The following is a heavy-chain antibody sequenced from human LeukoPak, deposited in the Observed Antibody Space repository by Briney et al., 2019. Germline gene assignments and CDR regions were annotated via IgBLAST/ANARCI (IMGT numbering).Heavy chain of an antibody. CDR1: GYTFTGYY. D-gene: IGHD2-2*01. CDR2: INPNSGGT. J-gene: IGHJ4*02. Sequence: ASVKVSCQASGYTFTGYYMHWVRQAPGQGLEWMGWINPNSGGTYSAQKFQGWVTMTRDTSISTAYMELSRLTSDDTAVYYCARANALHCSSTSCLFDSWGQGTLVTVSS. V-gene: IGHV1-2*04. CDR3: ARANALHCSSTSCLFDS.